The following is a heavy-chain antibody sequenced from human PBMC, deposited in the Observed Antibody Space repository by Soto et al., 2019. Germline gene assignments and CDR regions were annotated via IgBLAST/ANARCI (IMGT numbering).Heavy chain of an antibody. CDR3: ARRFYGGNPGVYFDY. J-gene: IGHJ4*02. CDR1: GGSLSGYF. V-gene: IGHV4-34*01. Sequence: SETLSLTCAVYGGSLSGYFWSWVRQPPGKGLEWIGEINHSGSTNYNPSLKSRVTISADTSKHQFSLRLSSVTAADTAVYYCARRFYGGNPGVYFDYWGQGTLVTVSS. CDR2: INHSGST. D-gene: IGHD4-17*01.